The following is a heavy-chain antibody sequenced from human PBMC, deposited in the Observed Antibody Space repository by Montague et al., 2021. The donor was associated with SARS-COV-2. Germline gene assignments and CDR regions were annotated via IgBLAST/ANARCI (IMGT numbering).Heavy chain of an antibody. CDR2: IKHKPENYAT. V-gene: IGHV3-72*01. CDR1: GISFSAHY. CDR3: ARAKVDTNAFDV. Sequence: SLRLSCAASGISFSAHYTDWLRQAPGKGLEWVGRIKHKPENYATQYGASVIGRFTISRDDSRSSLFLQMNSLRTEDSAVYYCARAKVDTNAFDVWGQGTVVSVSS. D-gene: IGHD1-26*01. J-gene: IGHJ3*01.